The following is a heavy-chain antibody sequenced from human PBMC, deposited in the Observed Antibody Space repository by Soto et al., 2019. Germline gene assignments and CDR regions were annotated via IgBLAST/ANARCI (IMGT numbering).Heavy chain of an antibody. CDR2: IFHDGTA. D-gene: IGHD3-22*01. CDR3: ARLVYDTRLNYLYFDF. CDR1: GVSLTSGNW. V-gene: IGHV4-4*02. Sequence: SETLSLTCAVSGVSLTSGNWWTWVRQSPQRGLEYIGEIFHDGTANYYPSFERRVAMSVDTSRNQFSLKLTSVTAADTAVYFCARLVYDTRLNYLYFDFWGPGTPGTVSS. J-gene: IGHJ4*02.